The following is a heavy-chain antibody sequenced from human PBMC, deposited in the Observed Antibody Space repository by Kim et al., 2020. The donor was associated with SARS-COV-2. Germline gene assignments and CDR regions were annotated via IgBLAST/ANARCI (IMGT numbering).Heavy chain of an antibody. V-gene: IGHV3-30*04. CDR2: ISYDGGLK. J-gene: IGHJ5*02. Sequence: GGSLRLSCEASGLSFNTLAFHWVRQTPDKRLEWLALISYDGGLKFYADSLEGRSTISRDNTKNMIYLQIDSLRPEDTALYYCNSGIPGTWGQGTRVTGS. CDR3: NSGIPGT. CDR1: GLSFNTLA. D-gene: IGHD1-26*01.